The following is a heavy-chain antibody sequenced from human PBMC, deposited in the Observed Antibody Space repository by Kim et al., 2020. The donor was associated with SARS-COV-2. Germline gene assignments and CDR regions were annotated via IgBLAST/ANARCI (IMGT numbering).Heavy chain of an antibody. CDR3: TTDLGGYCSSTSCYFGWFDP. D-gene: IGHD2-2*01. CDR2: IKSKTDGGTT. CDR1: GFTFSNAW. V-gene: IGHV3-15*01. Sequence: GGSLRLSCAASGFTFSNAWMSWVRQAPGKGLEWVGRIKSKTDGGTTDYAAPVKGRFTISRDDSKNTLYLQMNSLKTEDTAVYYCTTDLGGYCSSTSCYFGWFDPWGQGTLVTVSS. J-gene: IGHJ5*02.